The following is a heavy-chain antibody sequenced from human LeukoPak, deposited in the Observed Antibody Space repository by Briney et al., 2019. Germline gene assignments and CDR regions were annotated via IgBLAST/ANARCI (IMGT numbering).Heavy chain of an antibody. CDR2: ISGYNGNT. J-gene: IGHJ4*02. CDR1: GYTFTSYG. V-gene: IGHV1-18*01. Sequence: ASVKVSCKASGYTFTSYGISWVRQAPGQGLEWMGWISGYNGNTNYAQQKFQGRVTITADKSTSTAYMELSSLRSEDTAVYYCARGVGIAVAVNFDYWGQGTLVTVSS. CDR3: ARGVGIAVAVNFDY. D-gene: IGHD6-19*01.